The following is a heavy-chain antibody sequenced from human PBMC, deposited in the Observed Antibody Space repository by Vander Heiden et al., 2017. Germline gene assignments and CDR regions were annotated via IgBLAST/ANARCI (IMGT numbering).Heavy chain of an antibody. CDR1: GFTFASYD. CDR2: IGLSGGVT. J-gene: IGHJ5*02. CDR3: VRSSSWYQVS. Sequence: EVQLLELGGGLAQSGGSLRSCGAASGFTFASYDMTWVRQAPGNGLEWVSSIGLSGGVTYADSVKGRLTISRDNAQNTLYLNMDSLRAEDTAVYYCVRSSSWYQVSWCEGTLVTVSS. D-gene: IGHD6-13*01. V-gene: IGHV3-23*01.